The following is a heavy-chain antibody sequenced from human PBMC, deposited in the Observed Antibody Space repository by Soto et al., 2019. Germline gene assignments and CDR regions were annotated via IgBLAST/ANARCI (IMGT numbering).Heavy chain of an antibody. CDR3: AKGGYKYGYYYYGMDV. CDR1: GFTFKSYT. Sequence: VGSLRLSCAAFGFTFKSYTMNWVRQAPGKGLEWVSSISGSGGNTYYADSVKGRFTISRDNSKSTLYLQMNSLRVEDTAIYYCAKGGYKYGYYYYGMDVWGQGTTVTVSS. V-gene: IGHV3-23*01. CDR2: ISGSGGNT. D-gene: IGHD5-18*01. J-gene: IGHJ6*02.